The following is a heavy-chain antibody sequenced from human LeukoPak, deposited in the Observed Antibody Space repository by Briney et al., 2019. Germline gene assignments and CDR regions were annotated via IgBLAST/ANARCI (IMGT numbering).Heavy chain of an antibody. V-gene: IGHV3-48*04. CDR3: AREWSGFGELPDY. CDR1: GFTLSSYG. D-gene: IGHD3-10*01. Sequence: SGGSLRLSCAASGFTLSSYGMNWVRQAPGKGLEWISYISSSGSTIYYADSVKGRFTISRDNAKNSLYLHMNSLRAEDTAVYYCAREWSGFGELPDYWGQGTLVTVSS. CDR2: ISSSGSTI. J-gene: IGHJ4*02.